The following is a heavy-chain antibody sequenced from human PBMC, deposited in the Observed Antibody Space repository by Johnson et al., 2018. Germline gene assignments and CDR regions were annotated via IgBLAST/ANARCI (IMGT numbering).Heavy chain of an antibody. J-gene: IGHJ3*02. CDR1: GFTFSSYA. D-gene: IGHD3-22*01. CDR3: AKDRTMIVVGYDAFDI. Sequence: EVQLVESGGGLVQPGGSLRLSCAASGFTFSSYAMSWVRQAPGKGLEWVSAISGSGGSTYYADSVKGRFTISRDNSKNTLYLQMNSLRAEDTAVYYCAKDRTMIVVGYDAFDIWGQGTMVTVSS. V-gene: IGHV3-23*04. CDR2: ISGSGGST.